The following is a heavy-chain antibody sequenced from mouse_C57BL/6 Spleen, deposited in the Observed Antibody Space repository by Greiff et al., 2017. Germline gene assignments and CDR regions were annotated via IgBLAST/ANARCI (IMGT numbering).Heavy chain of an antibody. D-gene: IGHD2-4*01. J-gene: IGHJ4*01. V-gene: IGHV1-64*01. CDR1: GYTFTSYW. CDR3: AREGNYYDYDVGDY. CDR2: IHPNSGST. Sequence: VQLQQPGAELVKPGASVKLSCKASGYTFTSYWMHWVKQRPGQGLEWIGMIHPNSGSTNYNEKFKSKATLTVDKSSSTAYMQLSSLTSEDSAVYYCAREGNYYDYDVGDYWGQGTSVTVSS.